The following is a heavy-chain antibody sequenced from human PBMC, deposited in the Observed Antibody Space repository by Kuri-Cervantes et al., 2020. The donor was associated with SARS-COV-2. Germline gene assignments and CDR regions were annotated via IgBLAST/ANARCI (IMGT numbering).Heavy chain of an antibody. CDR2: IFHDGST. J-gene: IGHJ4*02. V-gene: IGHV4-4*02. Sequence: SETLSLTCVVSGVAINTYNWWTWGRQPPGKGLQWIGEIFHDGSTKFNPSLSLRGRVSMSLDKSKNHLSLNLTSVTAADTAVYSCARGGYTYGYRHWGQGTLVTVSS. CDR1: GVAINTYNW. CDR3: ARGGYTYGYRH. D-gene: IGHD5-18*01.